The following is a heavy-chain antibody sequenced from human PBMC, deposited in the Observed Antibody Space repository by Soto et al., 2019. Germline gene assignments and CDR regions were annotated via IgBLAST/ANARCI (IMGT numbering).Heavy chain of an antibody. CDR3: LKDGGEYNYES. Sequence: QPGGSLRLSCSASGFTFSTYSMHWVRQAPGKGLEYVSALSSNGDLTIYADSVKGRFTISRDNSKNTLYLQMTSLRTEDTAVYYCLKDGGEYNYESWGQGALVTVSS. CDR2: LSSNGDLT. CDR1: GFTFSTYS. V-gene: IGHV3-64D*06. J-gene: IGHJ4*02. D-gene: IGHD3-16*01.